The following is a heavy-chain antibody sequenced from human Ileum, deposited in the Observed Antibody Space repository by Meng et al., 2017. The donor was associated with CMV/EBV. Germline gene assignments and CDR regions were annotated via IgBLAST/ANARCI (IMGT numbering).Heavy chain of an antibody. V-gene: IGHV1-18*04. D-gene: IGHD7-27*01. CDR3: ARDVWGFDY. CDR1: GYTFTDHN. J-gene: IGHJ4*02. Sequence: QVHLLQSGTEVKKPGASVKISCKTSGYTFTDHNIGWVRQAPGQGLEWVGWISLGNGQTVYGHKVQGRVTVTTDTSTSTAYMELRSLRSDDTAMYYCARDVWGFDYGGQGTMVTVSA. CDR2: ISLGNGQT.